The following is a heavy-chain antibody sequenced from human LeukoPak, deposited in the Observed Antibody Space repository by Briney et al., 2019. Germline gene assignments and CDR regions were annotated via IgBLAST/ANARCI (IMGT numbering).Heavy chain of an antibody. CDR1: GGSISSGDYY. CDR2: IYYSGST. CDR3: AKTEDIVLVVAARDAFDI. Sequence: PSETLSLTCTVSGGSISSGDYYWSWIRQPPGKGLEWIGYIYYSGSTYYNPSLKSRVTISVDTSKNQFSLKLCSVTAADTAVYYCAKTEDIVLVVAARDAFDIWGQGTMVTVSS. J-gene: IGHJ3*02. D-gene: IGHD2-15*01. V-gene: IGHV4-30-4*01.